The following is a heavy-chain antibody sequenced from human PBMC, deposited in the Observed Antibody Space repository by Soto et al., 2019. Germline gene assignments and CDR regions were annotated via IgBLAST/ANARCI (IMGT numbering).Heavy chain of an antibody. D-gene: IGHD2-15*01. J-gene: IGHJ6*02. CDR2: IGPRDSYT. Sequence: PGESLKISCQGSGYSFTNYWITWVRQMSDKGLEWLGRIGPRDSYTNYNPSFQGHVTISADRSVNTAYLQWSSLRASDTAMYYCARQVVAAALGYYAMDVWGLGTTVTVSS. CDR3: ARQVVAAALGYYAMDV. V-gene: IGHV5-10-1*01. CDR1: GYSFTNYW.